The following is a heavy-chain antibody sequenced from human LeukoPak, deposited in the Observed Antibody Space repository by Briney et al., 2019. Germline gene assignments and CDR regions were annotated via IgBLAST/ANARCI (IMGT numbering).Heavy chain of an antibody. CDR1: GFTFSSYS. Sequence: GGSLRLSCAASGFTFSSYSMNWVRQAPGKGLEWVSSISSSSSYIYYADSVEGRFTISRDNAKNSLYLQMNSLRAEDTAVYYCARAPSGTAMVTNFDYWGQGTLVTVSS. CDR2: ISSSSSYI. J-gene: IGHJ4*02. V-gene: IGHV3-21*01. CDR3: ARAPSGTAMVTNFDY. D-gene: IGHD5-18*01.